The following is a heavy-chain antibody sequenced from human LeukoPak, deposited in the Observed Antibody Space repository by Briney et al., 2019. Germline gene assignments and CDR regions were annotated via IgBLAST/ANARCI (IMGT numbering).Heavy chain of an antibody. Sequence: SETLSLTCSVSGASVTSGGFYWGWLRQPPGKGPEWISTVYYTGSTYYNPSLKSRVTISIDTSKNQFSLRLTSVTATDTAIYHCARHSGSGSLSRPFDPWGQGTLVTVSS. CDR2: VYYTGST. V-gene: IGHV4-39*01. CDR3: ARHSGSGSLSRPFDP. CDR1: GASVTSGGFY. D-gene: IGHD3-10*01. J-gene: IGHJ5*02.